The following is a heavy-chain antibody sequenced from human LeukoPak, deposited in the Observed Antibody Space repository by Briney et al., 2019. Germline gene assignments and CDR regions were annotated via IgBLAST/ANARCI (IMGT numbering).Heavy chain of an antibody. CDR3: ARNRSKLAGGYWLDP. CDR1: APSTKYTM. D-gene: IGHD3-10*01. CDR2: ISDSGNT. J-gene: IGHJ5*02. V-gene: IGHV4-59*01. Sequence: KPSETLPPTRSPSAPSTKYTMCSCIRPPPGKSLEWIGYISDSGNTNYNPSLKTRVSFSVDTYKSQFYLSLRSVTAAHTPLYFCARNRSKLAGGYWLDPWGRGTLVTVSS.